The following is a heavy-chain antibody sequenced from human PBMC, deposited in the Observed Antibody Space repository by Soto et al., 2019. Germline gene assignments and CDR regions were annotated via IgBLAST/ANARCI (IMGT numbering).Heavy chain of an antibody. Sequence: SDTLSLTCTVSGGTISSYYWSWIWQPPGKGLEWIGYIYYSGSTNYNPSLKSRVTISVDTSKNQFSLKPSSVTAADTAVYYCARDGLYCSGGSCYNWFDPWGQGTLVTVSS. V-gene: IGHV4-59*01. J-gene: IGHJ5*02. D-gene: IGHD2-15*01. CDR1: GGTISSYY. CDR2: IYYSGST. CDR3: ARDGLYCSGGSCYNWFDP.